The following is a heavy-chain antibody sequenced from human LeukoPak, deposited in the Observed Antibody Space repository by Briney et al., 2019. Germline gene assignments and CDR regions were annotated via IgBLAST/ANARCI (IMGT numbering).Heavy chain of an antibody. D-gene: IGHD3-22*01. J-gene: IGHJ3*02. CDR1: GGSFSVYY. CDR3: ARGLGNRITMIVVVKSGAFDI. Sequence: SETLSPTCAVYGGSFSVYYWSLIRQPPGKGLEWIGEINHSGSTNYNPSLKSRVTISVDTSKNQFSLKLSSVTAADTAVYYCARGLGNRITMIVVVKSGAFDIWGQGTMVTVSS. CDR2: INHSGST. V-gene: IGHV4-34*01.